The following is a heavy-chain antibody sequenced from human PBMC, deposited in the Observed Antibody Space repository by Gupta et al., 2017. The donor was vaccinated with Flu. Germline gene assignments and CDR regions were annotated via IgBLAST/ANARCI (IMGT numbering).Heavy chain of an antibody. J-gene: IGHJ5*02. Sequence: EVQLVESGGGLVQPGGSLRLSCAASGFTFSSYEMNWVRQAPGKGLEWVSYISSSGSTIYYADSVKGRFTISRDNAKNSLYLQMNSLRAEDTAVYYCARDSGYPYNWFDPWGQGTLVTVSS. V-gene: IGHV3-48*03. CDR2: ISSSGSTI. D-gene: IGHD1-1*01. CDR1: GFTFSSYE. CDR3: ARDSGYPYNWFDP.